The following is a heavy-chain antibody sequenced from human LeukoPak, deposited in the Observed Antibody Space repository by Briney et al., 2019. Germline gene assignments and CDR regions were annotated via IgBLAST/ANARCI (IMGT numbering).Heavy chain of an antibody. D-gene: IGHD3-22*01. CDR2: IIPIFGTA. V-gene: IGHV1-69*05. J-gene: IGHJ5*02. CDR3: ARDGEYYDSSGYYSNWFDP. CDR1: GGTFSSYA. Sequence: SVKVSCKASGGTFSSYAISWVRQAPGQGLEWMGGIIPIFGTANYAQKFQGRVTITTDESTSTAYMEPSSLRSEDTAVYYCARDGEYYDSSGYYSNWFDPWGQGTLVTVSS.